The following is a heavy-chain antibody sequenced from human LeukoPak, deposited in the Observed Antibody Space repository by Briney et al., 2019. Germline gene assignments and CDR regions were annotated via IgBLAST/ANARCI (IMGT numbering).Heavy chain of an antibody. Sequence: GGSLRLSCAASGFTFSSYAMSWVRQAPGKGLEWVSAISGSGGSTYYADSVKGRFTISRDNSKNTLYLQMNSLRAEDAAVYYCARGTANVTRPPKTSPWYFDLWGRGTLVTVSS. V-gene: IGHV3-23*01. CDR2: ISGSGGST. D-gene: IGHD2-21*02. J-gene: IGHJ2*01. CDR1: GFTFSSYA. CDR3: ARGTANVTRPPKTSPWYFDL.